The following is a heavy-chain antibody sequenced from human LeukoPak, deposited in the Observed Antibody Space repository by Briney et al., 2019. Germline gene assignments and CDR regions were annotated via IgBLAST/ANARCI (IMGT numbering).Heavy chain of an antibody. CDR3: ARDERLLSFLK. CDR2: ISSSSSTI. V-gene: IGHV3-48*01. CDR1: GFTFSSHG. D-gene: IGHD3-3*01. J-gene: IGHJ4*02. Sequence: GGSLRLSCAASGFTFSSHGMNWVRKAPGKGLEWVSYISSSSSTIYYADSVKGRFTISRDNAKNSLYLQMNSLRAEDTAIYYCARDERLLSFLKWGQGTLVTVSS.